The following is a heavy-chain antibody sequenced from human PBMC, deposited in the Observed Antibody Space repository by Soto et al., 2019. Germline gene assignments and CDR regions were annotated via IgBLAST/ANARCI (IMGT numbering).Heavy chain of an antibody. V-gene: IGHV1-69*01. D-gene: IGHD2-15*01. CDR2: IIPVFGRA. CDR1: EGPSTTLV. CDR3: ARDTSDGVVAATGLEY. Sequence: QVQLVQSGAEVKKPGSPLRSSGRPSEGPSTTLVRSGGHQPPGQGLEWMGVIIPVFGRANYARTFQGRVTITADESTSTVYMELRSLRSEDTAVYFCARDTSDGVVAATGLEYWGQGTLVTVSS. J-gene: IGHJ4*02.